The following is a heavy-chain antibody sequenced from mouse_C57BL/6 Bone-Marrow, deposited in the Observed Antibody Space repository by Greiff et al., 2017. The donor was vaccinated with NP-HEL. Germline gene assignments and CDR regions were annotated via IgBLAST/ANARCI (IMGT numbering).Heavy chain of an antibody. CDR1: GYTFTSYW. Sequence: QVHVKQPGAELVMPGASVKLSCKASGYTFTSYWMHWVKQRPGQGLEWIGEIDPSDSYTNYNQKFKGKSTLTVDKSSSTAYMQLSSLTSEDSAVYYCARGVYWGQGTLVTVSA. J-gene: IGHJ3*01. V-gene: IGHV1-69*01. CDR3: ARGVY. CDR2: IDPSDSYT.